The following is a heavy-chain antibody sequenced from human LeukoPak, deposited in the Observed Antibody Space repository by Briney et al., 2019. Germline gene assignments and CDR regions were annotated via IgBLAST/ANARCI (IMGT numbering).Heavy chain of an antibody. D-gene: IGHD1-26*01. CDR2: IYSGGST. V-gene: IGHV3-53*01. CDR3: ARGFRGSYSY. CDR1: GFTVSSNY. J-gene: IGHJ4*02. Sequence: GGSLRLSCAASGFTVSSNYMSWVRQAPGKGLEWVSVIYSGGSTYYADSVKGRFTISRDNAKNSLYLQMNSLRAEDTAVYYCARGFRGSYSYWGQGTLVTVSS.